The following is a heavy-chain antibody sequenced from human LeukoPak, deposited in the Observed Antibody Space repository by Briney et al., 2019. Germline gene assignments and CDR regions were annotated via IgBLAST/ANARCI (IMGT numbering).Heavy chain of an antibody. J-gene: IGHJ5*02. D-gene: IGHD4-11*01. CDR1: GFTFSSYE. V-gene: IGHV3-48*03. Sequence: GGSLRLSCAASGFTFSSYEMNWVRQAPGKGLEWVSYISSSGSTIYYADSVKGRFTISRDNAKNSLYLQMNSLRAEDTAVYYCARDVLTTFDPWGQGTLVTVSS. CDR3: ARDVLTTFDP. CDR2: ISSSGSTI.